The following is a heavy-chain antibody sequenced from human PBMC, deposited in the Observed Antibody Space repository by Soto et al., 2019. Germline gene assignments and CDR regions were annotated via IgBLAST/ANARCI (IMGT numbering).Heavy chain of an antibody. CDR2: SYWDDDT. V-gene: IGHV2-5*02. D-gene: IGHD6-6*01. J-gene: IGHJ4*02. Sequence: SGPTLVNPTHTLTLTCTLSGCSLTSNDVCVGWIRQPPGKALEGLAVSYWDDDTRYRPCLQRRLAITQDTSKNQVVLRMTNMDPVHTATYCSAQTRYSRSSFDSWGQGTLVTVSS. CDR1: GCSLTSNDVC. CDR3: AQTRYSRSSFDS.